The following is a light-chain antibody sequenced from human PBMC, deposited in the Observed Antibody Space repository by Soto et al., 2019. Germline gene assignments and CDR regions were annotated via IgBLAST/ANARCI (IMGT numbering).Light chain of an antibody. V-gene: IGKV3-11*01. CDR2: DAS. CDR1: QSVSSN. CDR3: QQRSKWRT. J-gene: IGKJ1*01. Sequence: EIVMTQSPATLSVSPGERATLSCRASQSVSSNLAWYQQKPGQAPRLLIYDASNRATGIPARFSGSGSGTDFTLTISRLEPEDFAVYYCQQRSKWRTFGQGTKVDIK.